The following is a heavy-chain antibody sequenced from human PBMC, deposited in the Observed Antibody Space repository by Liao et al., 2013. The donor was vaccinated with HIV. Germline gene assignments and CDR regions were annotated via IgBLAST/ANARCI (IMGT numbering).Heavy chain of an antibody. CDR1: GGSFSRYY. CDR2: INHSGST. D-gene: IGHD3-3*01. Sequence: QVQLQQWGAGLLKPSETLSLTCAVYGGSFSRYYWSWIRQPPGKGLEWIGEINHSGSTNYNPSLKSRVTISVDTSKNQFSLKLSSVTAADTAVYYCARGTIFGPDYWGQGTLVTVSS. J-gene: IGHJ4*02. CDR3: ARGTIFGPDY. V-gene: IGHV4-34*01.